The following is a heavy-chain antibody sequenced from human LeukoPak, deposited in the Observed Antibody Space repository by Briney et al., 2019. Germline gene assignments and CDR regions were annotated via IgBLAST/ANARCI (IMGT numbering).Heavy chain of an antibody. J-gene: IGHJ6*02. Sequence: GGSLRLSCEASGFTFSTYRMNWVRQAPGKGLEWVSYISSSSSTIYYADSVKGRFTISRDNAKNSLYLQINSLRAEDTAVYYCARASRKVRYYYYGMDVWGQGTTVTVSS. V-gene: IGHV3-48*04. D-gene: IGHD1-14*01. CDR2: ISSSSSTI. CDR1: GFTFSTYR. CDR3: ARASRKVRYYYYGMDV.